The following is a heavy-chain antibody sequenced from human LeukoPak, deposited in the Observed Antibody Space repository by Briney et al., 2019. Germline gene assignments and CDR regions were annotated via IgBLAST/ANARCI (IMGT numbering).Heavy chain of an antibody. V-gene: IGHV4-34*01. CDR2: INHSGST. Sequence: SETLSLTCAVYGGSFSGYYWSWIRQPPGKGLEWIGEINHSGSTNYNPSLKSRVTISVDTSKNQFSLKLSSVTAADTAVYYCARRFPAPSVTTYYFDYWGQGTLVTVSS. J-gene: IGHJ4*02. CDR3: ARRFPAPSVTTYYFDY. CDR1: GGSFSGYY. D-gene: IGHD4-17*01.